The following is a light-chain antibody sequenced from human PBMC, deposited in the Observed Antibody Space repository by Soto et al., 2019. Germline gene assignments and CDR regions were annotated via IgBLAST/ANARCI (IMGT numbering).Light chain of an antibody. CDR3: QQYNSYPLT. CDR2: AAI. CDR1: QGISTY. J-gene: IGKJ4*01. Sequence: DIQMTQSPSSLSASVGDRVIITCRASQGISTYLTWFQQQPGKAPKSLIYAAITLQSGVPSSFSGSGSGTDFTLTISNLQPEDFATYYCQQYNSYPLTFGGGTKVEIK. V-gene: IGKV1-16*01.